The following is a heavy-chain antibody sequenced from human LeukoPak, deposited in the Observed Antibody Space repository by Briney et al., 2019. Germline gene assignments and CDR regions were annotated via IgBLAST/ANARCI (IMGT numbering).Heavy chain of an antibody. Sequence: GGSLRLSCAASGFTFSSYSMNWVRQAPGKGLEWVSSISSSSSYIYYADSVKGRFTISRDNAKNSLYLQMNSLRAEDTAVYYCARYSGIAARYFDYWGQGTLVTVSS. V-gene: IGHV3-21*01. CDR3: ARYSGIAARYFDY. D-gene: IGHD6-6*01. CDR2: ISSSSSYI. J-gene: IGHJ4*02. CDR1: GFTFSSYS.